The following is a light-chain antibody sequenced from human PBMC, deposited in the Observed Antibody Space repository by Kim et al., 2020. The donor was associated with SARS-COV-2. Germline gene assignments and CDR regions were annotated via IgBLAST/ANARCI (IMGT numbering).Light chain of an antibody. CDR3: QQRSNWPPLT. J-gene: IGKJ4*01. Sequence: SPGERATLSCRASQSVSSYLAWYQQKPGQAHRLLIYDASNRATGIPARFSGSGSGTDFTLTISSLEPEDFAVYYCQQRSNWPPLTFGGGTKVEIK. V-gene: IGKV3-11*01. CDR1: QSVSSY. CDR2: DAS.